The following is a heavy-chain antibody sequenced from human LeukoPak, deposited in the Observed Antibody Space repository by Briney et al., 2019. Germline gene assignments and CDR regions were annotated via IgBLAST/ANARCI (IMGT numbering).Heavy chain of an antibody. V-gene: IGHV1-46*01. D-gene: IGHD3-22*01. CDR2: INPSGGST. CDR1: GYTFTSYY. Sequence: ASVKVSCKASGYTFTSYYMHWVRQAPGQGLEWMGIINPSGGSTSYAQKFQGRVTMTRDTSTSTVYMELSSLRSEDTAVYYCARSAEYYYDSSGYYLWFDPWGREPWSPSPQ. CDR3: ARSAEYYYDSSGYYLWFDP. J-gene: IGHJ5*02.